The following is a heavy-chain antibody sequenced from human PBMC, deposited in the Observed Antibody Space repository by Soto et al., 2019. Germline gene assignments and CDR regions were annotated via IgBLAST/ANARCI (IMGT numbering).Heavy chain of an antibody. V-gene: IGHV5-10-1*01. Sequence: YWSSWISQIKGKGLEWMGRIDPSDSYTNYSPSFQGHVTISADKSISTAYLQWSSLKASDTAMYYCVQTLSIGARPTYYYYGMDICAQAIILTGSS. CDR3: VQTLSIGARPTYYYYGMDI. J-gene: IGHJ6*01. CDR2: IDPSDSYT. CDR1: YW. D-gene: IGHD6-6*01.